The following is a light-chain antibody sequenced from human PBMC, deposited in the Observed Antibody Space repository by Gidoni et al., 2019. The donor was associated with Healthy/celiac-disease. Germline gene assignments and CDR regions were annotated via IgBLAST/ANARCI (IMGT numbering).Light chain of an antibody. Sequence: DIPIPHAPSSLSASVGDRVTITCRASQRISRYLKWYQQKPGKAPKLLIYAASSLQSGVPSRFSGSGSGTDFTLTISSLQPEDFATYYCQQSYSNPGTFGQGTKVEIK. J-gene: IGKJ1*01. CDR2: AAS. V-gene: IGKV1-39*01. CDR3: QQSYSNPGT. CDR1: QRISRY.